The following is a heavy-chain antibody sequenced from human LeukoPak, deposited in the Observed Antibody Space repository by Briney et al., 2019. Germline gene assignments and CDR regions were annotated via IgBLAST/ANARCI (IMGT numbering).Heavy chain of an antibody. CDR2: ISYDESDK. V-gene: IGHV3-30*03. D-gene: IGHD1-26*01. CDR3: AGIVPADY. Sequence: GGSLRLSCAASGFTFSNYGMHWVRQAPGKGLEWVAVISYDESDKYYADSVKGRFTISRDNSKNTLYLQMNSLRAEDTAVYYCAGIVPADYWGQGTLVTVSS. CDR1: GFTFSNYG. J-gene: IGHJ4*02.